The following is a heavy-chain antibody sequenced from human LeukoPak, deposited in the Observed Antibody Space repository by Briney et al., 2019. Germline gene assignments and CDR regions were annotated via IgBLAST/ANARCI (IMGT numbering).Heavy chain of an antibody. Sequence: SETLSLTCNVSGGSISRGGYYWSWIRQHPGKGLEWIGYIYYSGSTYYNPSLKSRVTISVDTSKNQFSLKLSSVTAADTAVYYCARVSGSYYVFDYWGQGTLVTVSS. CDR2: IYYSGST. J-gene: IGHJ4*02. CDR3: ARVSGSYYVFDY. CDR1: GGSISRGGYY. D-gene: IGHD1-26*01. V-gene: IGHV4-31*03.